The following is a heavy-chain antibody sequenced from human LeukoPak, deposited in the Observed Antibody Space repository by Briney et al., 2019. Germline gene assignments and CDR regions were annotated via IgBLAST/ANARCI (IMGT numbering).Heavy chain of an antibody. CDR3: ARVYGDYDDAFDI. D-gene: IGHD4-17*01. V-gene: IGHV4-30-4*08. CDR2: IYYSGST. CDR1: GGSISSGDYY. J-gene: IGHJ3*02. Sequence: SETLSLTCTVSGGSISSGDYYWSWIRQPPGKGLEWIGYIYYSGSTYYNPSLKSRVTISVDTSKNQFSLKLSSATAADTAVYYCARVYGDYDDAFDIWGQGTMVTVSS.